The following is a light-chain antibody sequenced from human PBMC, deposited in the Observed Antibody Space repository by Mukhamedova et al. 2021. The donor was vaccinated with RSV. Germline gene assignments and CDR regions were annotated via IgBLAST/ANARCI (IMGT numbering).Light chain of an antibody. CDR3: QQYYSLPVT. CDR2: EAS. J-gene: IGKJ4*01. Sequence: WYQRRVHGKAPKLLISEASSSDTGVPSRFTASGFGTEFTLTITSLQPGDFATYYCQQYYSLPVTFGGGTRVEIK. V-gene: IGKV1-5*03.